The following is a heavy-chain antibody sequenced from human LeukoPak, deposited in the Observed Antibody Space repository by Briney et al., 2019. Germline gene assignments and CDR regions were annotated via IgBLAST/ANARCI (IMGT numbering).Heavy chain of an antibody. CDR1: GYSFTSYA. V-gene: IGHV1-3*01. CDR2: INAGNGNT. D-gene: IGHD3-22*01. CDR3: ARGGVPGYFYDSSGYYYHYFDF. J-gene: IGHJ4*02. Sequence: GASVKVSCKASGYSFTSYAMHWVRQAPGQRLEWMGWINAGNGNTKYSQKFLGRVTITRDTSASTAYMELSSLRSEDTAVYYCARGGVPGYFYDSSGYYYHYFDFWGQGTLVTVSS.